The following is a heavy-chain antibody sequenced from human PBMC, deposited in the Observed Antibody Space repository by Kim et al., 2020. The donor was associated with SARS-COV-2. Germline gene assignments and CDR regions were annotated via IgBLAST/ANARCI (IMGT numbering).Heavy chain of an antibody. CDR1: GYTLTELS. CDR3: ATATTVTTGFDY. D-gene: IGHD4-17*01. Sequence: ASVKVSCKVSGYTLTELSMHWVRQAPGKGLEWMGGFDPEDGETIYAQKFQGRVTMTEDTSTDTAYMELSSLRSEDTAVYYCATATTVTTGFDYWGQGTLVTVSS. CDR2: FDPEDGET. V-gene: IGHV1-24*01. J-gene: IGHJ4*02.